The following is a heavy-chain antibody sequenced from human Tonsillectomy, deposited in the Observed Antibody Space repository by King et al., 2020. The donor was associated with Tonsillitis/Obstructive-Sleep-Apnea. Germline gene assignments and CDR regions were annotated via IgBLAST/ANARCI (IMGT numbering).Heavy chain of an antibody. J-gene: IGHJ3*02. CDR3: ARGKTTVTTSAFDI. V-gene: IGHV4-34*01. CDR2: INHSGST. CDR1: GGSFSGYY. D-gene: IGHD4-17*01. Sequence: HVQLTQWGAGLLKPSETLSLTCAVYGGSFSGYYWSWIRQPPGKGLEWIGEINHSGSTNYNPFLKSRVTISLDTSKNQFSLKLSSVTAADTTVYYWARGKTTVTTSAFDIWGQGTRVTVSS.